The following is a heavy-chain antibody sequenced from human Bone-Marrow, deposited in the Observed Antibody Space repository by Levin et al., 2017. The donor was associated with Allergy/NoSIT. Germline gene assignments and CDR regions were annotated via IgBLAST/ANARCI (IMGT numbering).Heavy chain of an antibody. J-gene: IGHJ4*02. D-gene: IGHD1-26*01. V-gene: IGHV3-53*01. CDR3: ARIVGAAFGYFDY. Sequence: GGSLRLSCAASGVSVSSNYMNWVRQAPGKGLEWVSIIYSGGSTYYADSVKGRFTISSDNSKHTLYLQMNSLRGEDTAVYYCARIVGAAFGYFDYWGQGTLVTVSS. CDR1: GVSVSSNY. CDR2: IYSGGST.